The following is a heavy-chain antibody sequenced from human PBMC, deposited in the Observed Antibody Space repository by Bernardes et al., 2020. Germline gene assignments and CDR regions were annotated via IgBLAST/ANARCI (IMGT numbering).Heavy chain of an antibody. CDR1: EFTFSSYS. Sequence: GGSLRLSCAASEFTFSSYSMNWVRQAPGKGLEWVSYISSSSVTIYYADSVKGRFTISRDNAKNSLYLQMNSLRAEDTAVYYCARDRMQDDYYDSSGSQGLWGQGTLVTVSS. CDR2: ISSSSVTI. CDR3: ARDRMQDDYYDSSGSQGL. V-gene: IGHV3-48*01. D-gene: IGHD3-22*01. J-gene: IGHJ4*02.